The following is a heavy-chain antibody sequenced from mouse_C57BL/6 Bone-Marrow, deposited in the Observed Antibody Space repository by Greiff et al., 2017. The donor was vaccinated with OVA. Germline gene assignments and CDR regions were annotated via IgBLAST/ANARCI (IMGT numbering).Heavy chain of an antibody. CDR3: ARHEDYDGGAWFAY. D-gene: IGHD2-4*01. Sequence: EVQLVESGGGLVQPGGSLKLSCAASGFTFSDYYMYWVRQTPEKRLEWVAYISNGGGSTYYPDTVKGRFTISRDNAKNTLYLQMSRLKSEDTAMYYCARHEDYDGGAWFAYWGQGTLVTVSA. J-gene: IGHJ3*01. V-gene: IGHV5-12*01. CDR1: GFTFSDYY. CDR2: ISNGGGST.